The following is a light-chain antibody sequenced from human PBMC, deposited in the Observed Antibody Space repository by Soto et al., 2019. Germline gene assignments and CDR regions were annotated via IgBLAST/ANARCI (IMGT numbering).Light chain of an antibody. V-gene: IGLV2-14*01. J-gene: IGLJ2*01. CDR3: TSYTSTSTLV. CDR1: SNDVGANNY. CDR2: EAR. Sequence: QSALTQPASVSGSPGQSITISCTGTSNDVGANNYVSWYQHHPGKAPKILIYEARNRPSGVSNRFSGSKSGNTASLTISGLQAEDEADDYCTSYTSTSTLVFGGGTKVTVL.